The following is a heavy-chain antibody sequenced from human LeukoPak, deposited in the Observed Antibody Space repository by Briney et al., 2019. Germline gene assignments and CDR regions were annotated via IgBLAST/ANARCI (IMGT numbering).Heavy chain of an antibody. CDR3: ARVRIVGSTYDAFDI. CDR2: ISYDGTTK. D-gene: IGHD1-26*01. V-gene: IGHV3-30-3*01. J-gene: IGHJ3*02. Sequence: GGSLRLSCAASGFTFSTYAMHWVRQAPGKGLEWVAVISYDGTTKYHADSVKGRFTISRDNSKNTLYLQMNTLRAEDTAVYYCARVRIVGSTYDAFDIWGQGTMVTVSS. CDR1: GFTFSTYA.